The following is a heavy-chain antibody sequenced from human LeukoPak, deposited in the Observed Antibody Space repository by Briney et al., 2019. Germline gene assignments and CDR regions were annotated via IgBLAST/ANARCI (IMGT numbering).Heavy chain of an antibody. V-gene: IGHV3-53*01. CDR1: GFTVSSIH. J-gene: IGHJ3*02. Sequence: GGSLRLSCAASGFTVSSIHMVWVRQAPGKGLEWVSVTYTGGNSYYADSVKGRFTISRDISKNTLYLQMNSLRAEDSALYYCARGGRGSAAVVAPRSFDIWGQGTMVTVSS. D-gene: IGHD3-22*01. CDR3: ARGGRGSAAVVAPRSFDI. CDR2: TYTGGNS.